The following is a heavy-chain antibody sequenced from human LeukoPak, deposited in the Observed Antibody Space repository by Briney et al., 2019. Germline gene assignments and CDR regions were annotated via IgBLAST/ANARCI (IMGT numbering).Heavy chain of an antibody. Sequence: PSETLSLTCTVSGGSISSSSYYWGRIRQPPGKGLEWIGEINHSGSTNYNPSLKSRVTISVDTSKNQFSLKLSSVTAADTAVYYCARRRLSYYDFWSGKTGYFDYWGQGALVTVSS. CDR1: GGSISSSSYY. V-gene: IGHV4-39*07. CDR2: INHSGST. D-gene: IGHD3-3*01. CDR3: ARRRLSYYDFWSGKTGYFDY. J-gene: IGHJ4*02.